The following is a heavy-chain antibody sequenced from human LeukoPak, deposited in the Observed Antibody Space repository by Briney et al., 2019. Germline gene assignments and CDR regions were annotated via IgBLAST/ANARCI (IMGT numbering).Heavy chain of an antibody. CDR2: ISYDGSNK. CDR3: EVGASSYYYYGMDV. Sequence: GGSLRLSCAASGFTFSNYGIHWVRQAPGKGLEWVAVISYDGSNKYYADSVKGRFTISRDNSKNTLYLQMNSLRAEDTAVYYCEVGASSYYYYGMDVWGQGTTVTVSS. CDR1: GFTFSNYG. V-gene: IGHV3-30*03. D-gene: IGHD1-26*01. J-gene: IGHJ6*02.